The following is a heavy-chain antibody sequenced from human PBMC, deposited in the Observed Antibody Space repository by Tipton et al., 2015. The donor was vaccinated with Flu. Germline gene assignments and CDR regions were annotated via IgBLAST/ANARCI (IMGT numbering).Heavy chain of an antibody. CDR1: GGSISSGGYY. V-gene: IGHV4-31*02. J-gene: IGHJ4*02. D-gene: IGHD6-6*01. Sequence: LRLSCTVSGGSISSGGYYWSWIRQHPGKGLEWIGYIYYSGSTYYNPSLKSRVTISVDTSKNQFSLKLSSVTAADTAVYYCASSKRIAARAGYFDYWGQGTLVTVSS. CDR2: IYYSGST. CDR3: ASSKRIAARAGYFDY.